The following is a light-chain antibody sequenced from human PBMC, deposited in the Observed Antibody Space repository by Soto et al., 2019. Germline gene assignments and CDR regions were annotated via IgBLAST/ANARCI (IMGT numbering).Light chain of an antibody. V-gene: IGKV1-39*01. CDR2: TAS. Sequence: DIQMTQSPSSLSASVGDRVTITCRASQSISTYLHWHQQKPGKAPKLLIYTASSLQSGVPSRFSGSGSGTDFTLTISSLQPEDFATYYCQQSFSTPHTFGQGTTLEIK. CDR1: QSISTY. CDR3: QQSFSTPHT. J-gene: IGKJ2*01.